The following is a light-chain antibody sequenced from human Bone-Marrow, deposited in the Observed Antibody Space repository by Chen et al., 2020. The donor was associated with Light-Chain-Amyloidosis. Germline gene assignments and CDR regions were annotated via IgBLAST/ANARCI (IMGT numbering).Light chain of an antibody. CDR1: VLSNQY. Sequence: STELTQPPSVSVSPGQTARIPCSGDVLSNQYGYWYQQKPSQAPVMLIYKDKERPSGIPERFSGSSSGTTVTLTISGVQAEDEADYYCQSADTTAAFRVFGGGTKLTVL. CDR3: QSADTTAAFRV. CDR2: KDK. J-gene: IGLJ3*02. V-gene: IGLV3-25*03.